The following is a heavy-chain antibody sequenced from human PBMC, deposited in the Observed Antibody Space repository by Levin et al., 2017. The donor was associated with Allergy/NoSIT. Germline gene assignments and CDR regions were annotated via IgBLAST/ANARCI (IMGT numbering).Heavy chain of an antibody. CDR1: GFTFSSYW. Sequence: GESLKISCVASGFTFSSYWMHWVRQVPGKGLVWVSRGNGDGTNTSYADSVKGRFTCSRDNAKKTLYLQMSSLSAEDTAIYYSARSQYSGSHMDYWGQGILVTVSS. CDR2: GNGDGTNT. V-gene: IGHV3-74*01. D-gene: IGHD1-26*01. J-gene: IGHJ4*02. CDR3: ARSQYSGSHMDY.